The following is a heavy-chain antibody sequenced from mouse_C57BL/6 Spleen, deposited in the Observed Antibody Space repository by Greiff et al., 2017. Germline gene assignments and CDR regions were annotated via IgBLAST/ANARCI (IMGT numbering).Heavy chain of an antibody. D-gene: IGHD2-1*01. CDR2: ISSGGDYI. J-gene: IGHJ4*01. V-gene: IGHV5-9-1*02. CDR3: TSNYVDYYAMDY. Sequence: EVKLVESGEGLVKPGGSLKLSCAASGFTFSSYAMSWVRQTPEKRLEWVAYISSGGDYIYYADTVKGRFTISRDNARNTLYLQMSSLKSEDTAMYYCTSNYVDYYAMDYWGQGTSVTVSS. CDR1: GFTFSSYA.